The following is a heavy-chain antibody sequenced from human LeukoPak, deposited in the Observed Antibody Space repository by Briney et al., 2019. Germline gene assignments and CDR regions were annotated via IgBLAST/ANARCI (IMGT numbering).Heavy chain of an antibody. V-gene: IGHV4-30-4*01. Sequence: SWIRQPPGKGLEWIGYIYYSGSTYYNPSLKSRVTISVDTSKNQFSLKLSSVTAADTAVYYCARGGRLDWNDASRWFDPWGQGTLVTVSS. J-gene: IGHJ5*02. CDR2: IYYSGST. D-gene: IGHD1-1*01. CDR3: ARGGRLDWNDASRWFDP.